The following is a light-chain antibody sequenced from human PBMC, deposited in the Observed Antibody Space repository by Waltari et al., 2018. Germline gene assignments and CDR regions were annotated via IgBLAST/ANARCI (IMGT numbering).Light chain of an antibody. CDR3: QSTDSSGTSV. CDR1: ALPKQY. Sequence: SYELTQPPSVSVSPGQTAKITCSGDALPKQYAYWYQQKPGQAPLLVIYKDNGRPSGIPQRFSGSSSWTTVTLTISGVQAEDEADYYCQSTDSSGTSVFGGGTKLTVL. V-gene: IGLV3-25*03. CDR2: KDN. J-gene: IGLJ2*01.